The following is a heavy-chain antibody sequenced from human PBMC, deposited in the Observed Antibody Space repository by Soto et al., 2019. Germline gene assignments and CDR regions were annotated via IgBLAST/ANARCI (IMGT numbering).Heavy chain of an antibody. J-gene: IGHJ4*02. Sequence: QVQLVESGGGVVQPGRSLRLSCAASGFTFSSYGMHWVRQAPGKGLEWVAVIWYDGSNKYYADSVKGRFTISRDNSKNTLYRQMNSLRAEDTAVYYCARDYYDSSGLFDSWGQGTLVTVSS. CDR1: GFTFSSYG. CDR2: IWYDGSNK. V-gene: IGHV3-33*01. D-gene: IGHD3-22*01. CDR3: ARDYYDSSGLFDS.